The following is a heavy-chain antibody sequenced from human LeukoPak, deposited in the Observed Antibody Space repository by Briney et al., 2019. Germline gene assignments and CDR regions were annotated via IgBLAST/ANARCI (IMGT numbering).Heavy chain of an antibody. J-gene: IGHJ4*02. V-gene: IGHV3-53*01. CDR2: IYGGGNI. CDR1: GYTVSSNY. D-gene: IGHD5-24*01. CDR3: ARGAGYNYPYYFDY. Sequence: GGSLRLSCAASGYTVSSNYMNWVRQAPGEGLEWVSVIYGGGNIYYADSVKGRFTISRDNSKNTLYLQMNSLRAEDTAVYYCARGAGYNYPYYFDYWGQGTLVTVSS.